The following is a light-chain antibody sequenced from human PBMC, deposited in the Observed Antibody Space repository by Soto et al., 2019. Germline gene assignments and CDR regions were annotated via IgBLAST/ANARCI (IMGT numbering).Light chain of an antibody. CDR2: AAS. Sequence: IVMTQSPATLSVSPGERATLSCRASQSLRSNLAWYQQKPGQAPRLLIYAASTRATGIPARFSGSGSGKEFTLTISSLQSEDFAVYYCQQYNNWWTFGQGTKVEIK. CDR1: QSLRSN. V-gene: IGKV3-15*01. CDR3: QQYNNWWT. J-gene: IGKJ1*01.